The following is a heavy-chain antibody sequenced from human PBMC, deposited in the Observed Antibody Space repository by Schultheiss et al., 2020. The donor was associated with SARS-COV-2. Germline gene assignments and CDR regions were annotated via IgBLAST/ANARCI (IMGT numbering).Heavy chain of an antibody. J-gene: IGHJ4*02. CDR1: GFTFSSYS. Sequence: GSLRLSCAASGFTFSSYSMNWVRQPPGKGLEWIGEINHSGSTNYNPSLKSRVTISVDTSKNQFSLKLSSVTAADTAVYYCARHLAAAGPSFDYWGQGTLVTVSS. CDR2: INHSGST. D-gene: IGHD6-13*01. V-gene: IGHV4-34*01. CDR3: ARHLAAAGPSFDY.